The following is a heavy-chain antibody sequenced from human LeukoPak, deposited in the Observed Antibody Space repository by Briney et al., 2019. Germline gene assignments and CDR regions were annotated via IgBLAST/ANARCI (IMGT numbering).Heavy chain of an antibody. CDR2: FDPEDGET. J-gene: IGHJ4*02. CDR3: ATTASMGQLWFDY. CDR1: GYTLTELS. D-gene: IGHD5-18*01. V-gene: IGHV1-24*01. Sequence: ASVKVSCKVSGYTLTELSMHWVRQAPGKGLEWMGGFDPEDGETIYAQKFQGRVTMTEDTSTDTAYLELSSLRSEDTAVYYCATTASMGQLWFDYWGQGTPVTVSS.